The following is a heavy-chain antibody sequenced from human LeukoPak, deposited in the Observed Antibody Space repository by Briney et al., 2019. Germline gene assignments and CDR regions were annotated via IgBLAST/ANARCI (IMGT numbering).Heavy chain of an antibody. D-gene: IGHD3-16*02. CDR3: ARHNRGLGQLGSYLKTEVDY. J-gene: IGHJ4*02. V-gene: IGHV4-39*01. CDR2: IYYSGTT. CDR1: AGSISSSSYY. Sequence: SGTLSLTCTVSAGSISSSSYYWGWIRQPPGKGLEWFGSIYYSGTTYYNPSLKSRVTISVDTSKNQFSLEVTSVTATDTAVYYCARHNRGLGQLGSYLKTEVDYWGQGTLVTVSS.